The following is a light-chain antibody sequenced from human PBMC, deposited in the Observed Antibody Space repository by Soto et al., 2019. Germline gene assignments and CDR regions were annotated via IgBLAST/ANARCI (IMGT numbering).Light chain of an antibody. Sequence: EIVMTQSPATLSVSPGERATLSCRASQSVSSNLAWYQQKPGQAPRLLIYGASTRATGIPARFSGSGSGTKFTLTISSLQSEDFAVYYCQQYNNWPPTWTFGQGTKVDIK. J-gene: IGKJ1*01. CDR1: QSVSSN. V-gene: IGKV3-15*01. CDR3: QQYNNWPPTWT. CDR2: GAS.